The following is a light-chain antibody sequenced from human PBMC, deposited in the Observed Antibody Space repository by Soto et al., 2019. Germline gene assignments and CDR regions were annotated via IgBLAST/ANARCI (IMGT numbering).Light chain of an antibody. V-gene: IGKV3-20*01. CDR3: QQYVSSPRT. CDR2: DAS. CDR1: QSVSSSTY. Sequence: IVLTQSPCTLSLSPGERATLSCRASQSVSSSTYLAWYQQKTGQAPRLLIYDASSRATGIPDRFSGSGSGTDFTLTISRLEPEDFAVYYCQQYVSSPRTFGQGTRLEIK. J-gene: IGKJ5*01.